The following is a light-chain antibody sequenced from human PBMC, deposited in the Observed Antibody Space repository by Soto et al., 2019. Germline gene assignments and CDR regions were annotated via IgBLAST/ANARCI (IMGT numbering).Light chain of an antibody. CDR3: QQSYSSPPT. CDR1: QSISSY. CDR2: AAS. J-gene: IGKJ1*01. V-gene: IGKV1-39*01. Sequence: DLQMTQSPSSLSASVGGRVTITCRASQSISSYLNWYQQKPGKAPKLLIFAASSLQSGVPSRFSGSRSGPDFTLTISSLQPEDFATYYCQQSYSSPPTFGQGTKVDIK.